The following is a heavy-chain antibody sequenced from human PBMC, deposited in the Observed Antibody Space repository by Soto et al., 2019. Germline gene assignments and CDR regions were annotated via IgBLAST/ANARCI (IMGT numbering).Heavy chain of an antibody. CDR1: GGSISSGDYY. J-gene: IGHJ6*02. Sequence: SETLSLTCTVSGGSISSGDYYWSWIRQPPGKGLEWIGYIYYSGSTYYNPSLKSRVTISVDTSKNQFSPKLSSVTAADTAVYYCARDSTYYYDSSGSPGMDVWGQGTTVTVSS. CDR3: ARDSTYYYDSSGSPGMDV. D-gene: IGHD3-22*01. CDR2: IYYSGST. V-gene: IGHV4-30-4*01.